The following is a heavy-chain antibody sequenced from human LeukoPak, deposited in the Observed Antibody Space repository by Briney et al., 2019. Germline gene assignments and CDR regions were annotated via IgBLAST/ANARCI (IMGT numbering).Heavy chain of an antibody. CDR3: ARAGYSNRWDGVDY. V-gene: IGHV5-51*01. D-gene: IGHD2/OR15-2a*01. J-gene: IGHJ4*02. Sequence: LGESLKISCKGFGYSFTYWIGWVRQMPGKGLEFMGIIYPGDSDTRYSPSFQGQVTISVDKSINTAYLQWSSLKASDSAMYYCARAGYSNRWDGVDYWGQGTLVTVSS. CDR1: GYSFTYW. CDR2: IYPGDSDT.